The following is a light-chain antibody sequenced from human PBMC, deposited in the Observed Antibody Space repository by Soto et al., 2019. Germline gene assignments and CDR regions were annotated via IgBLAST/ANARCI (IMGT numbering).Light chain of an antibody. CDR1: QGIRND. Sequence: DLQMTQSPSALVESLVARVTLTCPASQGIRNDLGWYQQKPGKAHKRLIYAASSLQSGVPSRFSGSGSGTEFTLTISSLQPEDFATYYCLQQNSYPRTVGQGTQVDIK. J-gene: IGKJ1*01. CDR3: LQQNSYPRT. V-gene: IGKV1-17*01. CDR2: AAS.